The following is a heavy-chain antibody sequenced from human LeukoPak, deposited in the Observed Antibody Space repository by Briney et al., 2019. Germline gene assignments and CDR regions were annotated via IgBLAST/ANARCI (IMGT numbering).Heavy chain of an antibody. CDR1: GGSFSGYY. J-gene: IGHJ4*02. CDR2: INHSGST. D-gene: IGHD3-10*01. CDR3: ARVRDGSGSSVFDY. V-gene: IGHV4-34*01. Sequence: SETLSLTCAVYGGSFSGYYWSWIRQPPGKGLEWIGEINHSGSTNYNPSLKSRVTISVDTSKNQFSLKLSSATAADTAVYYCARVRDGSGSSVFDYWGQGTLVTVSS.